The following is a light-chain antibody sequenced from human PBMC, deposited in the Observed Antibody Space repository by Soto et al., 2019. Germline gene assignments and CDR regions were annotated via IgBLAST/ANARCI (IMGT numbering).Light chain of an antibody. J-gene: IGLJ2*01. CDR3: RSYTSSSTLV. CDR1: SSDVGGYSY. Sequence: QSALTQPASVSGSPGQSIAISCTGSSSDVGGYSYVSWYQQHPGKAPKLMIYDVSNRPSGVSDLFSGSRSGNTASLTISGLHAEYEADYYCRSYTSSSTLVFGGGTKVTVL. CDR2: DVS. V-gene: IGLV2-14*01.